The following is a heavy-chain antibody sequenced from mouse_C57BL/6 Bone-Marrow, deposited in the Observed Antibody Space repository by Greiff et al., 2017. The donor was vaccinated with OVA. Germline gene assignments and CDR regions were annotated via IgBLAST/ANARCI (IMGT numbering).Heavy chain of an antibody. CDR2: IFPGSGST. Sequence: VQLQQSGPELVKPGASVKISCKASGYTFTDYYINWVKQRPGQGLEWIGWIFPGSGSTYYNEKFKGKATLTVDKSSSTDYMLLSSLTSEDSAVYFCARCYDSSPFRYWGQGTTLTVSS. V-gene: IGHV1-75*01. CDR1: GYTFTDYY. CDR3: ARCYDSSPFRY. J-gene: IGHJ2*01. D-gene: IGHD1-1*01.